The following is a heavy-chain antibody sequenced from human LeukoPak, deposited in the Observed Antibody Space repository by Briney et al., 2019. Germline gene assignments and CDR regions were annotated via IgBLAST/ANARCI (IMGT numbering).Heavy chain of an antibody. Sequence: PGGSLRLSCAASGFTFSSYGMHWVRQAPGKGLEWVAVISYDGSNKYYADSVKGRFTISRDNSKNTLYLQMNSLRAEDTAVYYCARAEYSSSSAFDIWGQGTMVTVSS. D-gene: IGHD6-6*01. V-gene: IGHV3-30*03. CDR3: ARAEYSSSSAFDI. J-gene: IGHJ3*02. CDR1: GFTFSSYG. CDR2: ISYDGSNK.